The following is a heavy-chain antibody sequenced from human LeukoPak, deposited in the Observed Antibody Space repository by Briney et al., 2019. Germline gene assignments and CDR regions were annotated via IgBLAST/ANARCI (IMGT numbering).Heavy chain of an antibody. CDR2: IHYSGST. V-gene: IGHV4-31*03. J-gene: IGHJ5*02. CDR3: ARTSGGSSSWRNTSWFDP. D-gene: IGHD6-13*01. Sequence: SETLSLTCTVSGASISSGVYYWSWIRQHPEKGLEWIGFIHYSGSTYYSPSLESRTTISVDTSKHQFSLKLSAVTAADTAVYFCARTSGGSSSWRNTSWFDPWGQGTLVTVSS. CDR1: GASISSGVYY.